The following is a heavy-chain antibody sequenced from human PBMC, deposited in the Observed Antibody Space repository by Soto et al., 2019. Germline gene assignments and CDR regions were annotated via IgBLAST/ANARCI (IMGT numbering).Heavy chain of an antibody. Sequence: PGGSLRLSCAASGFTFSSYWMSWVRQAPGKGLEWVANIKQDGSEKYYADSVKGRFTISRDNAKNSLYLQMNSLRAEDTAVYYCARDFLVVVVPAAGDDAFDIWGQGTMVTVSS. V-gene: IGHV3-7*05. CDR3: ARDFLVVVVPAAGDDAFDI. CDR2: IKQDGSEK. J-gene: IGHJ3*02. D-gene: IGHD2-2*01. CDR1: GFTFSSYW.